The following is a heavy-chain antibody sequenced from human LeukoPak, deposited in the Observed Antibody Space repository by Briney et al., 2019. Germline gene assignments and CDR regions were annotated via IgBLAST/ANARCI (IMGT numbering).Heavy chain of an antibody. Sequence: PGGSLRLSCAASGFTFSRHGMHWVRQAPGKGLEWVAFIRYDGSDKYYADSVKGRFTISRDNSENTQYLQMSSLRPDDTAVYYCARDPTPSSSSGMKRFDPWGQGTLVTVSS. D-gene: IGHD6-13*01. J-gene: IGHJ5*02. CDR1: GFTFSRHG. CDR2: IRYDGSDK. CDR3: ARDPTPSSSSGMKRFDP. V-gene: IGHV3-30*02.